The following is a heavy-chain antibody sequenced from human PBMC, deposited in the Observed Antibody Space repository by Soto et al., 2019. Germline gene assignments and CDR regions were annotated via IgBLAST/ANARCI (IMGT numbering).Heavy chain of an antibody. D-gene: IGHD2-15*01. CDR1: GGSISSSNW. CDR3: ASQCGGGSCWFDY. J-gene: IGHJ4*02. Sequence: QVQLQESGPGLVKPSGTLSLTCAVSGGSISSSNWWSWVRQPPGKGLEWIGESYHSESTNYNPSLKSRVTISVDKSKNQFSLKLRSVTAADTAGYYRASQCGGGSCWFDYWGQGTLVTVSS. CDR2: SYHSEST. V-gene: IGHV4-4*02.